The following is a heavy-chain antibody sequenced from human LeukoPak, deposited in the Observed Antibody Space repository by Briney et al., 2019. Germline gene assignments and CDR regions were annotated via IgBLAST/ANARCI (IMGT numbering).Heavy chain of an antibody. V-gene: IGHV4-39*07. CDR3: ARDRTRVRGVITSFDY. CDR1: GGSISSSSYY. J-gene: IGHJ4*02. D-gene: IGHD3-10*01. CDR2: IYYSGST. Sequence: SETLSLTCTVSGGSISSSSYYWGWIRQPPGKGLEWIGSIYYSGSTYYNPSLKSRVTISVDTSKNQFSLKLSSVTAADTAVYYCARDRTRVRGVITSFDYWGQGTLVTVSS.